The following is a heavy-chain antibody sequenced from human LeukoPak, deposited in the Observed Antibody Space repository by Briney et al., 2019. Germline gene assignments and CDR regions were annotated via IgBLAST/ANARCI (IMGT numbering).Heavy chain of an antibody. CDR1: GFTFSEYW. CDR2: IKGDGTKM. Sequence: PGGSLRLSCGASGFTFSEYWMTWVRQAPGRGPEWVANIKGDGTKMYYVDSVKGRFTISGDNDKNSLYLQMNNLRVEDTAVYHCARDGSCFDFWGQGALVTVSS. V-gene: IGHV3-7*01. CDR3: ARDGSCFDF. D-gene: IGHD6-19*01. J-gene: IGHJ4*02.